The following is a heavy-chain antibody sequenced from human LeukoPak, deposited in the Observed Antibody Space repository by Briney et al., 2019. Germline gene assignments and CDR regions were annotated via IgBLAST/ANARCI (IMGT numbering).Heavy chain of an antibody. J-gene: IGHJ5*02. CDR3: AGVRDGNWFDP. V-gene: IGHV1-69*04. D-gene: IGHD5-24*01. CDR2: IIPIFGIA. Sequence: GSSVKVSCKASGGTFSSYAISWVRQAPGQGLEWMGRIIPIFGIANYAQKFQGRVTITADKSTSTAYMELSSLRSEDTAVYYRAGVRDGNWFDPWGQGTLVTVSS. CDR1: GGTFSSYA.